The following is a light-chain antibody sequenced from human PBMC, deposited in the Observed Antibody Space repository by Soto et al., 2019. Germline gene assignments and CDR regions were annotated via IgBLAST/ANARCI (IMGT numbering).Light chain of an antibody. Sequence: EVVLTRSPATLSLSPGERATLSCRASESVFGYLAWYQHKPGQAPRLLIYDASNWATGVPARFSGSGSGTDFTLTISSLQPEDFATYYCQQSYSTPLTFGGGTKVDI. CDR2: DAS. CDR3: QQSYSTPLT. V-gene: IGKV3-11*01. J-gene: IGKJ4*01. CDR1: ESVFGY.